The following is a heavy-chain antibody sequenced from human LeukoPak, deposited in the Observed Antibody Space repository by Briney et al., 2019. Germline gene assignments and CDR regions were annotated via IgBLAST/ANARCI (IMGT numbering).Heavy chain of an antibody. CDR2: FEPEEGEHGET. CDR1: GYSLSDLS. V-gene: IGHV1-24*01. D-gene: IGHD1-1*01. Sequence: GASVKVSCRVSGYSLSDLSIHWVRHVPGKGLEWMGGFEPEEGEHGETIYAQKFEGRLTLTEDTATDTAYMELVSLTSADTAVYYCATGRLEIYALHIWGQGTVVTVSS. J-gene: IGHJ3*02. CDR3: ATGRLEIYALHI.